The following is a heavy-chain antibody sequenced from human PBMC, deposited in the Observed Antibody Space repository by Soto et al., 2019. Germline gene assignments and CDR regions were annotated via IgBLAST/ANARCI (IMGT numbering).Heavy chain of an antibody. CDR1: GYTFTRYY. V-gene: IGHV1-46*03. Sequence: ASVKVSCKASGYTFTRYYMHWVRQAPGQGLERMGIINPSGGSTSYAQKFQGRVTMTRDTSTSTVYMELSSLRSEDTAVYYCARVYPSDTRYGYVGNNWFDPWGQGTLVTVSS. J-gene: IGHJ5*02. CDR2: INPSGGST. CDR3: ARVYPSDTRYGYVGNNWFDP. D-gene: IGHD5-18*01.